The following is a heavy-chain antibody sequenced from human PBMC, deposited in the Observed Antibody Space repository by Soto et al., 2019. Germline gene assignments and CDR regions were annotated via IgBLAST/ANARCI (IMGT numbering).Heavy chain of an antibody. D-gene: IGHD2-2*01. CDR2: IKSKTDGGTT. V-gene: IGHV3-15*01. J-gene: IGHJ3*02. CDR3: TTGYCSSTSCFRAQTLDAFDI. CDR1: GFTFSNAW. Sequence: GGSLRLSCAASGFTFSNAWMSWVRQAPGMGLEWVGRIKSKTDGGTTDYAAPVKGRFTISRDDSKNTLYLQMNSLKTEDTAVYYCTTGYCSSTSCFRAQTLDAFDIWGQGTMVTVSS.